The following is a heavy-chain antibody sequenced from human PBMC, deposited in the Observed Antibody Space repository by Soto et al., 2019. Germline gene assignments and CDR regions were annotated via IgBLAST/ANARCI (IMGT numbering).Heavy chain of an antibody. CDR2: IIPILGIA. J-gene: IGHJ6*02. CDR3: AREGLVLVPTTVNSDYYYYAMDV. CDR1: GGTFSSYT. D-gene: IGHD2-2*01. Sequence: SVKVSCKASGGTFSSYTISWVRQAPGQGLEWMGRIIPILGIANYAQKLQGRVTITADESTSTAYMELSSLIPEDTAVYYCAREGLVLVPTTVNSDYYYYAMDVWGQGTTVTVSS. V-gene: IGHV1-69*04.